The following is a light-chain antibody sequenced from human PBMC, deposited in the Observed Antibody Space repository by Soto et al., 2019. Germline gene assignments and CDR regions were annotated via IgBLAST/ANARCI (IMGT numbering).Light chain of an antibody. CDR3: QQYNNWPRT. CDR2: GAS. J-gene: IGKJ1*01. CDR1: QSVSSN. Sequence: EIVMTQSPGTLSVSPGERATLSCRASQSVSSNLAWYQQKRGQAPRLLIHGASTRATGVPARFYGYGSGTEFTLSISSLQSEDFAVYYCQQYNNWPRTFGQGTKVEIK. V-gene: IGKV3-15*01.